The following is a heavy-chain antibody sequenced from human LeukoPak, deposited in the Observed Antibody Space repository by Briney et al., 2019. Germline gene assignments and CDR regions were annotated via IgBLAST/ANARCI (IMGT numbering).Heavy chain of an antibody. Sequence: ASVKVSCKVSGGTFSSYPISWVRQAPGQGLEWMGEITPIFGEAQNAEKFQGRVTITADEPTSTVYMELTSLRLDDTAMYYCARNSRVASTSGLDYWGQGTLVTVSS. V-gene: IGHV1-69*01. CDR1: GGTFSSYP. CDR2: ITPIFGEA. D-gene: IGHD5-12*01. CDR3: ARNSRVASTSGLDY. J-gene: IGHJ4*02.